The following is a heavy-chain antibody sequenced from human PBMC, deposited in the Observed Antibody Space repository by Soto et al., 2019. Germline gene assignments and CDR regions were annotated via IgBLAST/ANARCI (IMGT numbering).Heavy chain of an antibody. CDR3: ATQEVGGSYVYTFDP. Sequence: PSETLSLTCTVSDGYITSSSYYWGWIRQPPGKGLEWIGSIYYSGSTYYNPSLKSRVTISVDTSKNQFSLKLSSVTAADTAVYYCATQEVGGSYVYTFDPWGQGTLVTVSS. V-gene: IGHV4-39*01. CDR2: IYYSGST. D-gene: IGHD1-26*01. J-gene: IGHJ5*02. CDR1: DGYITSSSYY.